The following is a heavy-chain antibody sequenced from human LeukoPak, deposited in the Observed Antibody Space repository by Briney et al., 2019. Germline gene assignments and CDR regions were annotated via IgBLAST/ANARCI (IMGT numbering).Heavy chain of an antibody. CDR2: ISGSGGST. V-gene: IGHV3-23*01. D-gene: IGHD3-22*01. CDR1: GFTFSSYA. Sequence: GGSLRLSCAASGFTFSSYAMSWVRQAPGKGLEWVSAISGSGGSTYYADSVKGRFTISRDNSKNTLYLQMNSLRAEDTAVYYCAKDYYDSSGYTIGDAFDIWGQGAMVTVSS. CDR3: AKDYYDSSGYTIGDAFDI. J-gene: IGHJ3*02.